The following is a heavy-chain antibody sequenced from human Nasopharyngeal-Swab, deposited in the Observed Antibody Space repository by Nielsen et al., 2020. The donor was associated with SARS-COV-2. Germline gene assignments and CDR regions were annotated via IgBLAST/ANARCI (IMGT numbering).Heavy chain of an antibody. CDR1: GFTFSSYS. Sequence: GESLKISCAASGFTFSSYSMNWVRQAPGKGLEWVSYISSSSSTIYYADSVKGRFTISRDNAKNSLYLQMNSLRAEDTAVYYCASMAFDIWGQGTMVTVSS. V-gene: IGHV3-48*04. CDR2: ISSSSSTI. J-gene: IGHJ3*02. CDR3: ASMAFDI.